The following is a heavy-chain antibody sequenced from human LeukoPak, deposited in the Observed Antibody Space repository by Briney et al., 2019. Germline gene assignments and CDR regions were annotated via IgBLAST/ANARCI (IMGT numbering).Heavy chain of an antibody. D-gene: IGHD3-16*01. CDR2: INPNSGGT. CDR3: ARNGGVGGEAYYYYMDV. CDR1: GYTFTGYY. V-gene: IGHV1-2*02. Sequence: GASVKVSCKTSGYTFTGYYMHWVRQAPGQGLEWMGWINPNSGGTNYAQKFQGRVTMTRDMSTSTVYMELSSLRSEDTAVYYCARNGGVGGEAYYYYMDVWGKGTTVTVSS. J-gene: IGHJ6*03.